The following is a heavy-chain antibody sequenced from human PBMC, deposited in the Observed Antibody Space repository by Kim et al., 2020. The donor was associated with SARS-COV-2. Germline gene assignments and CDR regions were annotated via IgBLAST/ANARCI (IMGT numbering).Heavy chain of an antibody. Sequence: ASVKVSCKVSGYTLTELSMHWVRQAPGKGLEWMGGFDPEDGETIYAQKSQDRVTMTEDTSTDTAYMELSSLRSEDTAVYYCATASPHFDWTRANWFDPWGQGTLVTVSS. D-gene: IGHD3-9*01. J-gene: IGHJ5*02. CDR1: GYTLTELS. V-gene: IGHV1-24*01. CDR2: FDPEDGET. CDR3: ATASPHFDWTRANWFDP.